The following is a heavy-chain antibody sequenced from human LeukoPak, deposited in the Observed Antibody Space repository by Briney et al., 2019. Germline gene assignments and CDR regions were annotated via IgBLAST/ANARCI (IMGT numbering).Heavy chain of an antibody. CDR1: GASISTHY. Sequence: SETLSLTCNVSGASISTHYWSWLRQSPGKGLEWIGYIYHNGITNYNPSLKSRVTISIDTSKNEFYLKLTSVTAADTADYYCAREANYYGSGSYFEGTFDYWGQGSLVTVSS. CDR2: IYHNGIT. V-gene: IGHV4-59*11. D-gene: IGHD3-10*01. CDR3: AREANYYGSGSYFEGTFDY. J-gene: IGHJ4*02.